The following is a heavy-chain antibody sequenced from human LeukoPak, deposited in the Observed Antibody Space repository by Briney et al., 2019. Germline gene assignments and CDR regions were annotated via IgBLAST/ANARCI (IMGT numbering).Heavy chain of an antibody. V-gene: IGHV1-2*02. CDR1: GYTFTDYY. D-gene: IGHD1-26*01. CDR3: ARVGATYSGDP. Sequence: ASVKVSCKASGYTFTDYYIHWVRQAPGQGLEWMGWINPNSGGTNYAQKFQGRITMTRDTSISTAYMELSRLRSDDTAVYYCARVGATYSGDPWGQGTLVAVSS. CDR2: INPNSGGT. J-gene: IGHJ5*02.